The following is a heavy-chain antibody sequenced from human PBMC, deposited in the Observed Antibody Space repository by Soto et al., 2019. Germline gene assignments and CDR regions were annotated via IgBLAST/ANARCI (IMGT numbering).Heavy chain of an antibody. V-gene: IGHV4-30-4*01. Sequence: SETLSLTCTVSGGSISSGDYYWSWIRQPPVKGLEWIGYIYYSGSTYYNPSLKSRVTISVDTSKNQFSLKLSSVTAADTAVYYCARHIAAAGPFDYWGQGTLVTVSS. CDR1: GGSISSGDYY. J-gene: IGHJ4*02. CDR3: ARHIAAAGPFDY. D-gene: IGHD6-13*01. CDR2: IYYSGST.